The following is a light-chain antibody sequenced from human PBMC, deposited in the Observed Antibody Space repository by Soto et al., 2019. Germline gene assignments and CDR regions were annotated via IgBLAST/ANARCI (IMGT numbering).Light chain of an antibody. Sequence: QSVLTQPPSVSAAPGQKVTISCSGSSSNIGGNSVSWYQQAPGTAPKLIIYDVNNRPSGAPDRFSGSTSGNTASLTISGLQAEDETDYFCSLYSSNGSLIFGPGTKVTVL. J-gene: IGLJ1*01. CDR2: DVN. CDR3: SLYSSNGSLI. CDR1: SSNIGGNS. V-gene: IGLV2-18*01.